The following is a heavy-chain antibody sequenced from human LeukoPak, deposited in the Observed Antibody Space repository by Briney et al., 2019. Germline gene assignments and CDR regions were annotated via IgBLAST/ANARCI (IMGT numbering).Heavy chain of an antibody. J-gene: IGHJ3*02. Sequence: GGSLRLSCAVSKFSFSVYPMHWVRQAPGKGLEWVGVISSYGSNKYYAESVKCRFTISRDDSKNTVYLQMNSLRAEDTAVYYCAKEISSSSSWYGDDAFDIWGQGTMVIVSS. CDR3: AKEISSSSSWYGDDAFDI. CDR2: ISSYGSNK. D-gene: IGHD6-13*01. CDR1: KFSFSVYP. V-gene: IGHV3-30-3*01.